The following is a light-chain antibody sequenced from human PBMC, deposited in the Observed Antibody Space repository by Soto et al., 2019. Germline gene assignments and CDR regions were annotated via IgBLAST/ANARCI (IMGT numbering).Light chain of an antibody. V-gene: IGKV1-39*01. Sequence: DIQITQSPSSLSASVGDRVTITCRASQSISSHLNWYQQKPGKAPKLLIYAASSLQSGVPSRFSGSGSGTDFTLTISSLQPEDFATYYCQQSYSTPLTFGGGTKV. CDR3: QQSYSTPLT. CDR2: AAS. CDR1: QSISSH. J-gene: IGKJ4*01.